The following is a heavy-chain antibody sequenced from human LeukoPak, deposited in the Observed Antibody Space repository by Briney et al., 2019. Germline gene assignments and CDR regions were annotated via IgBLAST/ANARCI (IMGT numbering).Heavy chain of an antibody. CDR2: IYYSGST. V-gene: IGHV4-59*01. CDR1: GVSISSNY. D-gene: IGHD3-10*01. CDR3: ARGADYYGSGSFNGMDV. Sequence: SETLSLTCTVSGVSISSNYWSWIRQPPGKGLEWIGYIYYSGSTNYNPSLKSRVTISVDTSKNQFSLKLTSVTAADTAVYYCARGADYYGSGSFNGMDVWGQGTTVTVSS. J-gene: IGHJ6*02.